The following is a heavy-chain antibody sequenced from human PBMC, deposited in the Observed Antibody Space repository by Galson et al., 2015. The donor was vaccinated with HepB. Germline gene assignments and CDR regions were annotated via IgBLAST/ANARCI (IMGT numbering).Heavy chain of an antibody. J-gene: IGHJ5*01. CDR1: GFAFHSHA. V-gene: IGHV3-23*01. D-gene: IGHD3-16*01. CDR2: ISGNGDST. CDR3: AKGYGLFDS. Sequence: SVRLSCAASGFAFHSHAMSWVRQAPGKGLEWISGISGNGDSTFYAVSVKGRFTVSRDNSKNMLYLQMDSLTAEDTGLYFCAKGYGLFDSWAQGILVTVSS.